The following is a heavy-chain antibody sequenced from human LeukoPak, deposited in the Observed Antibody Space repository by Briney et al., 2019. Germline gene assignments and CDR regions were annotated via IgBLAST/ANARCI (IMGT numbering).Heavy chain of an antibody. D-gene: IGHD3-3*01. Sequence: GGSLRLSCAASGFTFSSYWMSWVRQAPGKGLEWVANIKQDGSKKYYVDSVKGRFTISRDNAKNSLYLQMNSLRAEDTAVYYCARDSSYYDFWSGYYGTNGMDVWGQGTTVTVS. CDR1: GFTFSSYW. CDR2: IKQDGSKK. CDR3: ARDSSYYDFWSGYYGTNGMDV. V-gene: IGHV3-7*01. J-gene: IGHJ6*02.